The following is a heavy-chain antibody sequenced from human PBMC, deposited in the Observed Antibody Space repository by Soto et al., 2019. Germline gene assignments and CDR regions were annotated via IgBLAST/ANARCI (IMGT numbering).Heavy chain of an antibody. J-gene: IGHJ4*02. CDR1: GFTFSSYA. D-gene: IGHD6-19*01. CDR2: ISGSGGST. V-gene: IGHV3-23*01. CDR3: AKDLSRSPIAVAGTEFDY. Sequence: EVQLLESGGGLVQPGGSLRLSCAASGFTFSSYAMSWVRQAPGKGLEWVSAISGSGGSTYYADSMKGRFTISRDNSKNTLYLQMNSLRAEDTAVYYCAKDLSRSPIAVAGTEFDYWGQGTLVTVSS.